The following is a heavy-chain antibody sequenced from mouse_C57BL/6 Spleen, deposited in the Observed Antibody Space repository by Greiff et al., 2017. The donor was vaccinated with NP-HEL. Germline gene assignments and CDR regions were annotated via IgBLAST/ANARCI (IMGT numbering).Heavy chain of an antibody. J-gene: IGHJ3*01. D-gene: IGHD2-4*01. Sequence: VKLVESGPGLVQPSQSLSITCTVSGFSLTSYGVHWVRQSPGKGLEWLGVIWSGGSTDYNAAFISRLSISKDNSKSQVFFKMNSLQADDTAIYYCARKGAYDYGWFAYWGQGTLVTVSA. CDR3: ARKGAYDYGWFAY. CDR1: GFSLTSYG. V-gene: IGHV2-2*01. CDR2: IWSGGST.